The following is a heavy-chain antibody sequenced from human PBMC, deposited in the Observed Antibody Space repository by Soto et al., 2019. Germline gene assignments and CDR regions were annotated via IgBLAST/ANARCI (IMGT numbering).Heavy chain of an antibody. CDR3: ARDPVTAE. J-gene: IGHJ4*02. V-gene: IGHV3-23*01. Sequence: GGSLRLSCAASGFTFSSYAMTWVRQAPGKGLEWVSAMSGGGEATYSAESVKGRFTISRDNAENLIYLQMNHLRVDDTAMYYCARDPVTAEWGQGTPVTVSS. CDR2: MSGGGEAT. CDR1: GFTFSSYA.